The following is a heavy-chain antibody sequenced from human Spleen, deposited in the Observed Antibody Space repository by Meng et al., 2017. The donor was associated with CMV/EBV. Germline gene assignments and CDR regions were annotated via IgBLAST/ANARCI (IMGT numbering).Heavy chain of an antibody. V-gene: IGHV3-30*14. D-gene: IGHD6-6*01. Sequence: GGSLRLSCVGSGFTFSNYAMHWVRQAPGKGLEWVAIISYDGRNKYYADSMKGRFTISRDNSKNTLYLQMNSLRVEDTAVYYCARGLAARPNDFDYWGQGTLVTVSS. CDR1: GFTFSNYA. CDR3: ARGLAARPNDFDY. J-gene: IGHJ4*02. CDR2: ISYDGRNK.